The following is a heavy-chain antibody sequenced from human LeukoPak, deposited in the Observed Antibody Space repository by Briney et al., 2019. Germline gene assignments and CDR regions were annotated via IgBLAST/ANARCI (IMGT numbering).Heavy chain of an antibody. CDR3: ARQERGYSYGLFGY. CDR2: IYYSGST. J-gene: IGHJ4*02. V-gene: IGHV4-39*01. D-gene: IGHD5-18*01. Sequence: SETLSLTCTVSGGSISSSSYYWGWIRQPPGKGLEWIGSIYYSGSTYYNPSLKSRVTISVDTSKNQFSLKLSSVTAADTAVYYCARQERGYSYGLFGYWGQGTLVTVSS. CDR1: GGSISSSSYY.